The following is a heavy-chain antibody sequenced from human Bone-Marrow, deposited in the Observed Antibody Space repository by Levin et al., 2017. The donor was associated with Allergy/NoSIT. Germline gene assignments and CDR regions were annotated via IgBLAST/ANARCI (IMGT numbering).Heavy chain of an antibody. D-gene: IGHD5-12*01. Sequence: PGGSLRLSCEASGFTFSSYWMTWVRQAPGKGLKWVANINQDGSERYYVDSVKGRFTISRDNTQNSLYLQMDNLRTGDRAVYYCARGWATIDDWGQGTLVSVSP. J-gene: IGHJ4*02. CDR3: ARGWATIDD. V-gene: IGHV3-7*04. CDR1: GFTFSSYW. CDR2: INQDGSER.